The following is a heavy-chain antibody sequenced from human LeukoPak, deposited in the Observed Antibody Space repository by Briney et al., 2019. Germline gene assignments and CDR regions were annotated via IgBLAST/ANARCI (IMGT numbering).Heavy chain of an antibody. CDR2: ISAYNGNT. CDR1: GYTFTSYG. V-gene: IGHV1-18*01. D-gene: IGHD3-22*01. Sequence: GASVKVSCKASGYTFTSYGISWVRQAPGQGLEWMGWISAYNGNTNYAQNLQGRVTMTTDTSTSTAYMELRSLRSDDTAVYYCARVQSYDSSGYYWEGYYYGMDVWGQGTTVTVSS. J-gene: IGHJ6*02. CDR3: ARVQSYDSSGYYWEGYYYGMDV.